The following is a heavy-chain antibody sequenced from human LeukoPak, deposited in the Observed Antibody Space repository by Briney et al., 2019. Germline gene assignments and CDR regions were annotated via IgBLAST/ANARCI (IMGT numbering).Heavy chain of an antibody. V-gene: IGHV1-2*02. CDR2: INPNSGGT. Sequence: ASVKVSCKASGYTFTSYGISWVRQAPGQGLEWMGWINPNSGGTNYAQRFQGRVTMTRDTSISTAYMELSRLRSDDTAVYYCARDRVGSSWLHLDYWGQGTLVTVSS. CDR3: ARDRVGSSWLHLDY. J-gene: IGHJ4*02. CDR1: GYTFTSYG. D-gene: IGHD6-13*01.